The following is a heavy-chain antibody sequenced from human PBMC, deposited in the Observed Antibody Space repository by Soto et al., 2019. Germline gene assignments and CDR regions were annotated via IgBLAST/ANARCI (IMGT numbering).Heavy chain of an antibody. CDR2: IYYSGST. V-gene: IGHV4-39*01. CDR3: ATNPLLWFGELPKEIDY. J-gene: IGHJ4*02. D-gene: IGHD3-10*01. Sequence: SETLSLTCTVSGGSISSSSYYWGWIRQPPGKGLEWIGSIYYSGSTYYNPSLKSRVTISVDTSKNQFSLKLSSVTAADTAVYYCATNPLLWFGELPKEIDYWGQGTLVTVSS. CDR1: GGSISSSSYY.